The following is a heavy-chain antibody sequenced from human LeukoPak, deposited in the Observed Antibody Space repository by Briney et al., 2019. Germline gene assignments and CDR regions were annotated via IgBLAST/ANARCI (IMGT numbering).Heavy chain of an antibody. CDR2: ISSSGGNT. CDR1: GFTFSSSA. CDR3: VKDWVATIVAPRHFDN. J-gene: IGHJ4*02. D-gene: IGHD5-24*01. V-gene: IGHV3-64D*08. Sequence: PGGSLRLSCSTSGFTFSSSAMHCVRQTPETGLEYVSGISSSGGNTYYPDSVKGRFTISRDNSKNTLYLQMISLRAEDTAVYYCVKDWVATIVAPRHFDNWGQGTLVTVSS.